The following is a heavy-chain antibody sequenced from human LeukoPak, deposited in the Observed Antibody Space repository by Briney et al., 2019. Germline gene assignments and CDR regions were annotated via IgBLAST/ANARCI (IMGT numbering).Heavy chain of an antibody. CDR3: AKAQHTSGWYWFDP. Sequence: PGGSLRLSCAASGFTFSNYAMSWVRQAPGKGLEWVSAIGGDGITTYYADSVRGRFTISRDNSKNTLFLQMNILIAEDTAIYYCAKAQHTSGWYWFDPWGQGTLVTVSS. CDR2: IGGDGITT. D-gene: IGHD6-19*01. J-gene: IGHJ5*02. CDR1: GFTFSNYA. V-gene: IGHV3-23*01.